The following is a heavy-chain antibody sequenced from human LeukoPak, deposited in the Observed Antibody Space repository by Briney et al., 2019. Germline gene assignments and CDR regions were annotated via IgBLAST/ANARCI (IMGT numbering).Heavy chain of an antibody. CDR1: GYTFTSYY. CDR2: INPNSGGT. J-gene: IGHJ4*02. V-gene: IGHV1-2*02. Sequence: ASVKVSCKASGYTFTSYYMHWVRQAPGQGLEWMGWINPNSGGTNYAQKFQGRVTMTRDTSISTAYMELSRLRSDDTAVYYCARDPTAGYYYGSGSYWVYWGQGTLVTVSS. CDR3: ARDPTAGYYYGSGSYWVY. D-gene: IGHD3-10*01.